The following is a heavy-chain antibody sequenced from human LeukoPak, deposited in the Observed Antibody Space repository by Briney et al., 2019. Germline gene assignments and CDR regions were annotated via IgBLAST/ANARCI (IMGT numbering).Heavy chain of an antibody. J-gene: IGHJ5*02. V-gene: IGHV1-2*02. CDR3: ARDLGGIQLWLAKLSWFDP. D-gene: IGHD5-18*01. CDR1: GYTFTGYY. CDR2: INPNSGGT. Sequence: ASVKVSCKASGYTFTGYYMHRVRQAPGQGLEWMGWINPNSGGTNYAQKFQGRVTMTRDTSISTAYMELSRLRSDDTAVYYCARDLGGIQLWLAKLSWFDPWGQGTLVTVSS.